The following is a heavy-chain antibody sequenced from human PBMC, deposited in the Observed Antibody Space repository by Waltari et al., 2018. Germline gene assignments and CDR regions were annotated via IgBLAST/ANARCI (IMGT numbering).Heavy chain of an antibody. CDR3: ARHWKKSGYRFDP. CDR2: IYYSGSTYYGGST. J-gene: IGHJ5*02. Sequence: QLQLQESGPGLVKPSETLSLTGTVSGGSISSSSYYWGGIRQSPGKGLEWIGNIYYSGSTYYGGSTYYNPTLKSRVSISGDTSKNQFSLKLSSVTAADTAVYYCARHWKKSGYRFDPWGQGTLVTVSS. V-gene: IGHV4-39*01. D-gene: IGHD5-12*01. CDR1: GGSISSSSYY.